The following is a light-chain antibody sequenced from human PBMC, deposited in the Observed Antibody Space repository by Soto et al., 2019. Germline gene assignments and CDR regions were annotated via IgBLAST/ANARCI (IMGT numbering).Light chain of an antibody. J-gene: IGLJ3*02. CDR2: EVS. CDR3: CSYAGSSTWV. Sequence: QSVLTQPASVSGSPGQSITISCTGTSSDVGSYNLVSWYQQHPDKAPKLIIYEVSKWPSGVSSRFSASKSGNPASLTISGLQSEDEADYYCCSYAGSSTWVFGGGTKLTVL. CDR1: SSDVGSYNL. V-gene: IGLV2-23*02.